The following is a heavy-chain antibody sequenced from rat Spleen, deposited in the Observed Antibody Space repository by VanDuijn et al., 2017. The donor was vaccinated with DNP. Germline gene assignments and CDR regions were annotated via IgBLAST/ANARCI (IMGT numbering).Heavy chain of an antibody. CDR3: ATLSRGWFPY. Sequence: EVQLVESGGDLVQPGRSLKLSCVASGFTFNNYWMTWIRQVPGKGLEWVASITSSGGSIYYPDSVKGRFTISRDNAKSTLYLQMDSLRSEDTATYYCATLSRGWFPYWGQGTLVTVSS. CDR1: GFTFNNYW. CDR2: ITSSGGSI. J-gene: IGHJ3*01. V-gene: IGHV5-31*01. D-gene: IGHD3-8*01.